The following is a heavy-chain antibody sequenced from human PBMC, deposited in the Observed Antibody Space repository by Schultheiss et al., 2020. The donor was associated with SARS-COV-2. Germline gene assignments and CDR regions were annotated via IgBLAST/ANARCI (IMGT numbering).Heavy chain of an antibody. CDR3: ARDDLGYSYGPLRY. J-gene: IGHJ4*02. D-gene: IGHD5-18*01. CDR1: GGSISSSSYY. CDR2: IYYSGST. V-gene: IGHV4-61*01. Sequence: SETLSLTCTVSGGSISSSSYYWSWIRQPPGKGLEWIGYIYYSGSTNYNPSLKSRVTISVDTSKNQFSLKLSSVTAADTAVYYCARDDLGYSYGPLRYWGQGTLVTVSS.